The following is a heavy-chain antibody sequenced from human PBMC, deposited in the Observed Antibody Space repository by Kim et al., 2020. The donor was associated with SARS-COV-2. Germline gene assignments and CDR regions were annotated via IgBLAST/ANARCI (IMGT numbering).Heavy chain of an antibody. J-gene: IGHJ6*02. V-gene: IGHV1-18*01. CDR1: GYTFTSYG. CDR2: ISAYNGNT. D-gene: IGHD6-13*01. CDR3: AASAPRQKISSSWAPDYYYGMDV. Sequence: ASVKVSCKASGYTFTSYGISWVRQAPGQGLEWMGWISAYNGNTNYAQKLQGRVTMTTDTSTSTAYMELRSLRSDDTAVYYCAASAPRQKISSSWAPDYYYGMDVWGQGTTVTVSS.